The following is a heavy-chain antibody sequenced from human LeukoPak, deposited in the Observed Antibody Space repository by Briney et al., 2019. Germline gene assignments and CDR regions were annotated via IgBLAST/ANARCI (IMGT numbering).Heavy chain of an antibody. CDR3: ARDLTWKENWFDP. V-gene: IGHV1-69*06. CDR2: IIPIFGTA. CDR1: GDTFSSYA. J-gene: IGHJ5*02. D-gene: IGHD1-1*01. Sequence: GASVKVSCKASGDTFSSYAISWVRQAPGQGLEWMGGIIPIFGTANYAQKFQGRVTITADKSTSTAYMELSSLRSEDTAVYYCARDLTWKENWFDPWGQGTLVTVSS.